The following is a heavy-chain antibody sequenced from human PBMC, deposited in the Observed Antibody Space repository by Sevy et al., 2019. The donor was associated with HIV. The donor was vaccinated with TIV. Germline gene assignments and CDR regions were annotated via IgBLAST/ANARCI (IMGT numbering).Heavy chain of an antibody. J-gene: IGHJ4*02. D-gene: IGHD3-10*01. V-gene: IGHV4-34*01. CDR1: GGSFSGYY. Sequence: PSETLSLTCAVYGGSFSGYYWSWIRQPPGKGLEWIGEINHSGSTNYNPSLKSRVTISVDTSKNQFSLKLSSVTAADTAVYYCARRGGSYYYGSGSYYRSFDYWGQGTLVTVSS. CDR3: ARRGGSYYYGSGSYYRSFDY. CDR2: INHSGST.